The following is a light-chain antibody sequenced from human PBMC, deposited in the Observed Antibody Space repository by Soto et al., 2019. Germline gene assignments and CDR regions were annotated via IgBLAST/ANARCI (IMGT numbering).Light chain of an antibody. V-gene: IGKV3-11*01. CDR1: QSIANY. Sequence: EIVLTQSPATVSLSPGERATLSCRASQSIANYLAWYQQKPGQAPRLLIYDVSNRATGIPARFSGSGSGTDFTLTISSLEPEDFATYYCQHYNSYSEAFGQGTKVELK. CDR3: QHYNSYSEA. CDR2: DVS. J-gene: IGKJ1*01.